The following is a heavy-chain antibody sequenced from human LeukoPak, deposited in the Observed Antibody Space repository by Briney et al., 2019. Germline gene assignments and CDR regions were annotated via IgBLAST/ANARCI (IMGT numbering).Heavy chain of an antibody. CDR3: ARHGTRDVDS. J-gene: IGHJ4*02. CDR1: GFRFSSYW. D-gene: IGHD5-24*01. CDR2: INQDGGDI. V-gene: IGHV3-7*05. Sequence: PAGGSLRLSCVASGFRFSSYWMAWVRQAPGRGLEWMANINQDGGDIDYVDSVKGRFTISRDSAKNSLYLQMYSLTTEDTAVYYCARHGTRDVDSWGQGTLVTVSS.